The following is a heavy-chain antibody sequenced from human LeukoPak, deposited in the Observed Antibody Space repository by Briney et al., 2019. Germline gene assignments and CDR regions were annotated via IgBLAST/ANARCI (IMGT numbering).Heavy chain of an antibody. D-gene: IGHD6-19*01. V-gene: IGHV3-23*01. CDR1: GFTFSSYA. CDR2: ISTSGGST. Sequence: GGSLRLSCAASGFTFSSYAMSWVRQAPGKGLEWVSTISTSGGSTYYADSVKGRFTISRDNSKNTLYLQMNSLRAEDTAVYYCAKDRSQWLVWGKYYFDYWGQGTLVTVSS. CDR3: AKDRSQWLVWGKYYFDY. J-gene: IGHJ4*02.